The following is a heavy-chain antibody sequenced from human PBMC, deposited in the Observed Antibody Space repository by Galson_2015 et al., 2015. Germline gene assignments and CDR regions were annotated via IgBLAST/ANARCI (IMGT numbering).Heavy chain of an antibody. Sequence: SLRLSCAASGFTFSSYGMHWVRQAPGKGLEWVAVISYDGSNKYYADSVKGRFTISRDNSKNTLYLQMNSLRAEDTAVYYCAKDSAYGDYVDYWGQGTLVTVSS. CDR3: AKDSAYGDYVDY. D-gene: IGHD4-17*01. CDR1: GFTFSSYG. V-gene: IGHV3-30*18. J-gene: IGHJ4*02. CDR2: ISYDGSNK.